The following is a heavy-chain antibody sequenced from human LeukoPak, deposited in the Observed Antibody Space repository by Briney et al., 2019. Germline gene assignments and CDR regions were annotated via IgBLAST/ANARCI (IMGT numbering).Heavy chain of an antibody. V-gene: IGHV4-59*01. CDR2: IYYSGST. CDR3: AREGGGYCSSTSCFPPYNWFDP. D-gene: IGHD2-2*01. J-gene: IGHJ5*02. CDR1: GGSISSYY. Sequence: PSETLSLTCTVSGGSISSYYWSRIRQPPGKGLEWIGYIYYSGSTNYNPSLKSRVTISVDTSKNQFSLKLSSVTAADTAVYYCAREGGGYCSSTSCFPPYNWFDPWGQGTLDTVSS.